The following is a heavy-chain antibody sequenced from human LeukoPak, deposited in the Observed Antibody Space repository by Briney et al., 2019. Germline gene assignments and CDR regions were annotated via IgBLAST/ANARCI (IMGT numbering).Heavy chain of an antibody. D-gene: IGHD3-3*02. CDR2: IYYSGST. V-gene: IGHV4-39*01. CDR3: ARRISPRVFDC. CDR1: GGSVDSSSYY. Sequence: SGTLSLTCTVSGGSVDSSSYYWGWVRQPPGEGLEWIGFIYYSGSTYYNPSLESRVTISVDTSKRQFSLNVTSVTAADTAVYYCARRISPRVFDCWGQGTLVTVSS. J-gene: IGHJ4*02.